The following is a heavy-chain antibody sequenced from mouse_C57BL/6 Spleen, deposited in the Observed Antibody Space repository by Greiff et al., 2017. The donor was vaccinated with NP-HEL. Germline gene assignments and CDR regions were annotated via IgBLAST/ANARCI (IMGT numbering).Heavy chain of an antibody. J-gene: IGHJ2*01. V-gene: IGHV3-1*01. CDR1: GYSITSGYD. CDR2: ISYSGST. D-gene: IGHD1-3*01. Sequence: EVQLQQSGPGMVKPSQSLSLTCTVTGYSITSGYDWHWIRHFPGNKLEWMGYISYSGSTNYNPSLKSRISITHDTSKNHFFLKLNSVTTEDTATYYCARDLVGYFDYWGQGTTLTVSS. CDR3: ARDLVGYFDY.